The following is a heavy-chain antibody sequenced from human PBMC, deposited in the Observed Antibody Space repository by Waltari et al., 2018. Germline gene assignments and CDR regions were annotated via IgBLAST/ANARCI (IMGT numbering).Heavy chain of an antibody. CDR1: GGTFSSYA. Sequence: QVQLVQSGAEVKKPGSSVKVSCKASGGTFSSYAICWVRQAPGQGREWMGRIIPILGIANYAQKFQGRVTITADKSTSTAYMELSSLRSEDTAVYYCARANSGLSDYWGQGTLVTVSS. CDR3: ARANSGLSDY. D-gene: IGHD3-10*01. V-gene: IGHV1-69*04. J-gene: IGHJ4*02. CDR2: IIPILGIA.